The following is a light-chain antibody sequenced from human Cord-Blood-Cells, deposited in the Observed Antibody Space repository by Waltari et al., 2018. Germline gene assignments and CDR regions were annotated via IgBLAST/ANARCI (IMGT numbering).Light chain of an antibody. CDR1: SSDVGGYNY. CDR2: DVS. Sequence: QSALTQPASVSGSPGQSITISCTGTSSDVGGYNYVSWYQQHPGKAPKLMIYDVSKQPSGVSNRFSGSKSGNTASLTISGLQAEDEADYYCSSYTSSSTFEWVFGGGTKLTVL. CDR3: SSYTSSSTFEWV. V-gene: IGLV2-14*01. J-gene: IGLJ3*02.